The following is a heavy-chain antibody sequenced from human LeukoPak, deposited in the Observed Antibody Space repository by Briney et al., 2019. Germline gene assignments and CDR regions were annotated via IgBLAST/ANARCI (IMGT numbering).Heavy chain of an antibody. CDR1: GFPFSSYA. J-gene: IGHJ4*02. Sequence: GGSLRLSCAASGFPFSSYAMSWVRQAPGKGLEWVSAISGSGGSTYYADSVKGRFTISRDNSKNTLYLQMNSLRAEDTAVYYCAKPRGIAVAGTVDCWGQGTLVTVSS. V-gene: IGHV3-23*01. CDR2: ISGSGGST. D-gene: IGHD6-19*01. CDR3: AKPRGIAVAGTVDC.